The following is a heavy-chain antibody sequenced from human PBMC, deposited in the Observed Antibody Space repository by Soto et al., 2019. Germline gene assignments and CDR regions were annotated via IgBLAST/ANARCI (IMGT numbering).Heavy chain of an antibody. J-gene: IGHJ5*02. Sequence: SETLSLTCTVSGCSISSSSYYWGWIRQPPGKGLEWIGIIYYSWSTYYNPTLKSRVTISVDTSKNQFSVKLSSGTAADTAVYYCARHLRDGYNVWFDPWGQGTLVTVSS. CDR1: GCSISSSSYY. CDR2: IYYSWST. V-gene: IGHV4-39*01. CDR3: ARHLRDGYNVWFDP. D-gene: IGHD5-12*01.